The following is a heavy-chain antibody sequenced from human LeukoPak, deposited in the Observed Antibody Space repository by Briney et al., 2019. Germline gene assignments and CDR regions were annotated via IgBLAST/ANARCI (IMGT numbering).Heavy chain of an antibody. J-gene: IGHJ3*02. CDR1: GYTFTSYG. D-gene: IGHD3-10*01. V-gene: IGHV1-18*01. Sequence: GASVKVSCKASGYTFTSYGISWVRQAPGQGLEWMGWISAYNGNTNYAQKLQGRVTMTTDTSTSTAYMELRGLRSDDTAVYYCAREPSLLWFGELSDAFDIWGQGTMVTVSS. CDR3: AREPSLLWFGELSDAFDI. CDR2: ISAYNGNT.